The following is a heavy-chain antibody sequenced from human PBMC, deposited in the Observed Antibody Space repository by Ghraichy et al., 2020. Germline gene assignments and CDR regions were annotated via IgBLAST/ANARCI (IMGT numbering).Heavy chain of an antibody. D-gene: IGHD3-22*01. V-gene: IGHV3-48*02. CDR1: GFTFSSYS. CDR2: ISSSSSTI. Sequence: GGSLRLSCAASGFTFSSYSMNWVRQAPGKGLEWVSYISSSSSTIYYADSVKGRFTISRDNAKNSLYLQMNSLRDEDTAVYYCGVVIKALYYYYGMDVWGQGTTVTVSS. J-gene: IGHJ6*02. CDR3: GVVIKALYYYYGMDV.